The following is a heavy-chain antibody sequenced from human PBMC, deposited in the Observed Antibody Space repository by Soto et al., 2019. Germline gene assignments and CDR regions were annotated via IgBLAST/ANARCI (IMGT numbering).Heavy chain of an antibody. V-gene: IGHV1-69*02. CDR2: IIPILGIA. Sequence: SVKVSCKASGGTFSSYTISWVRQAPGQGLEWMGRIIPILGIANYAQKFQGRVTITADKSTSTAYMELSSLRSEDTAVYYCARTADSSGWYGYYYYYGMDVWGQGTTVTVSS. CDR1: GGTFSSYT. CDR3: ARTADSSGWYGYYYYYGMDV. D-gene: IGHD6-19*01. J-gene: IGHJ6*02.